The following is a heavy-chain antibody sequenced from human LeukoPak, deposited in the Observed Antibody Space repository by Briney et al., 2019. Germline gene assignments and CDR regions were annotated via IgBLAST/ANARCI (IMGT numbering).Heavy chain of an antibody. CDR1: GGSISSYY. D-gene: IGHD3-10*01. CDR3: ARAGGYYGSGSYDFDY. V-gene: IGHV4-59*01. Sequence: PETLSLTCTVSGGSISSYYWSWIRQPPGKGLEWIGYIYYSGSTNYNPSLKSRVTISVDTSKNQFSLKLSSVTAADTAVYYCARAGGYYGSGSYDFDYWGQGTLVTVSS. CDR2: IYYSGST. J-gene: IGHJ4*02.